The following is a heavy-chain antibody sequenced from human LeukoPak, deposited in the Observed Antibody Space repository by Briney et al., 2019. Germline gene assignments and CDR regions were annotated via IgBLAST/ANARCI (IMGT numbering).Heavy chain of an antibody. CDR2: VRYDGSNR. V-gene: IGHV3-30*02. CDR3: AKAGITMVRGVPGMDY. Sequence: GGSLRLSCAASGFTFSNFGMHWVRQAPGKGLEWVAFVRYDGSNRYNADSVKGRFTISRDNSKNTLYLQMNSLRAEDTAVYYCAKAGITMVRGVPGMDYWGQGTLVTVSS. J-gene: IGHJ4*02. CDR1: GFTFSNFG. D-gene: IGHD3-10*01.